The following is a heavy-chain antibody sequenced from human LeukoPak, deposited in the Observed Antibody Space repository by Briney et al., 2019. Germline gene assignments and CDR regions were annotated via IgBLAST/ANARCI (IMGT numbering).Heavy chain of an antibody. V-gene: IGHV3-30*02. CDR1: GFTFSSYG. Sequence: GGSLRLSCAASGFTFSSYGMHWVRQAPGKGLEWVAFIRYDGSNKYYADSVKGRFTISRDNSKNTLYLQMNSLRAEDTAVYYCARAPYGDYARFDYWGQGTLVTVSS. D-gene: IGHD4-17*01. CDR2: IRYDGSNK. CDR3: ARAPYGDYARFDY. J-gene: IGHJ4*02.